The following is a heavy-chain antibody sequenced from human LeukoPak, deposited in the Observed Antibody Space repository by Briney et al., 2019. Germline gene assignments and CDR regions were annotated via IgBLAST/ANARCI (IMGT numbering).Heavy chain of an antibody. J-gene: IGHJ6*04. Sequence: GGSLRLSCAASGFTFSSYSMNWVRQAPGKGLEWVSYIEYSSSSIYYVDSVKVRFTISRDNAKNSLYLQMNSLRAEATAVYYCAELGITMIGGVWAKGTTVTISS. CDR3: AELGITMIGGV. CDR2: IEYSSSSI. V-gene: IGHV3-48*04. CDR1: GFTFSSYS. D-gene: IGHD3-10*02.